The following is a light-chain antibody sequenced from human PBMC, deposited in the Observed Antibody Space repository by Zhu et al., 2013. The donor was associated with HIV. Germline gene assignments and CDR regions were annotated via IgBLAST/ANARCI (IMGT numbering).Light chain of an antibody. CDR3: HHVNDNPA. J-gene: IGKJ3*01. V-gene: IGKV1-5*03. Sequence: DTQMTQSPSTLSASVGDRVTMTCRASQSVSTWVAWYQHKPGKAPKLLIYKASSLQSGVPSRFSGSGSGTEFTLTITSLQPQDFATYYCHHVNDNPAFGPGTKVDVK. CDR1: QSVSTW. CDR2: KAS.